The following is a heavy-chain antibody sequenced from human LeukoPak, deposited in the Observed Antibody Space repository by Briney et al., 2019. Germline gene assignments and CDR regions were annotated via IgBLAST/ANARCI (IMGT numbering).Heavy chain of an antibody. Sequence: SGGSLRLSCAASGFTFSSYGMHWVRQAPGKGLEWVAVIWYDGSNKYYADSVKGRFTISRDNSKNTLYLQMNSLRAEDTAVYYCARARNHYYYYGMDVWGQGTTVTVSS. V-gene: IGHV3-33*01. CDR2: IWYDGSNK. D-gene: IGHD1-14*01. CDR1: GFTFSSYG. CDR3: ARARNHYYYYGMDV. J-gene: IGHJ6*02.